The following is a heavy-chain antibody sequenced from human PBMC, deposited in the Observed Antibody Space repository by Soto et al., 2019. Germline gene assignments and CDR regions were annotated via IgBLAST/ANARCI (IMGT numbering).Heavy chain of an antibody. V-gene: IGHV5-51*01. CDR2: IYPGDSDT. CDR3: AASSFYYGMDV. D-gene: IGHD1-26*01. Sequence: GESLKISCKGSGYTFTNYWIGWVRQMPGKGPEWMGIIYPGDSDTKYNPSFQGQVTISADKSITTTYLQWSSLKASDTAIYYCAASSFYYGMDVWGQGTTVTVSS. CDR1: GYTFTNYW. J-gene: IGHJ6*02.